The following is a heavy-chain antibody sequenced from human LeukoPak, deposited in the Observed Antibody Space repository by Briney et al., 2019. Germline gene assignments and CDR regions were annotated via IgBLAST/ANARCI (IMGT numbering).Heavy chain of an antibody. V-gene: IGHV3-21*01. Sequence: GGSLRLSCAASGFTFSSYIMNWVRQAPGKGPEWVSSISGSNNYIYYADSVKGRFTISRDNAKNSLYLQMNSLRADDTAVYYCARGYTHGLDVWGQGTTVTVSS. J-gene: IGHJ6*02. CDR2: ISGSNNYI. CDR1: GFTFSSYI. CDR3: ARGYTHGLDV. D-gene: IGHD5-18*01.